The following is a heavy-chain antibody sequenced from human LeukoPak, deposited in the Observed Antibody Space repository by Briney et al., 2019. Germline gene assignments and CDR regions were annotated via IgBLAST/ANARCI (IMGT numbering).Heavy chain of an antibody. J-gene: IGHJ4*02. V-gene: IGHV3-30*02. D-gene: IGHD3-22*01. CDR2: IRYDGSNK. Sequence: GGSLRLSCAASGFTFSSYGMHWVRQAPGKGLEWVAFIRYDGSNKYYADSVTGRFTISRDNSKNTLYLQMNSLRAEDTAVYYCAKDREYYDSSGPDYWGQGTLVTVSS. CDR1: GFTFSSYG. CDR3: AKDREYYDSSGPDY.